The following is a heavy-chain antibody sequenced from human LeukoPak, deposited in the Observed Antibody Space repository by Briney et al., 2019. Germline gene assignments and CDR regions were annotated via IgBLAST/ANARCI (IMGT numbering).Heavy chain of an antibody. Sequence: GGSLRLSCVVSGLTFRSYWMSWVRQAPGKGLEWVANINQEGSEKYFVDSVKGRFAISRDNAKNSLYLQMNSLRAEDTAVYYCARELATMVRGVMDYWGQGTLVTVSS. CDR1: GLTFRSYW. V-gene: IGHV3-7*01. J-gene: IGHJ4*02. CDR3: ARELATMVRGVMDY. D-gene: IGHD3-10*01. CDR2: INQEGSEK.